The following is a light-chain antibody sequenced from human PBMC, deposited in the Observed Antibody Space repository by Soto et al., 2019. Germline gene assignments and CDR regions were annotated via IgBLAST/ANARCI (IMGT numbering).Light chain of an antibody. Sequence: EIVMTQSPGPRSLSPGERATISCRASQVIGSRYLAWYHQKSGQAPRLLIYGASSRATGIPDRFSGSGSGTDFTLTISRLEPEDFGVYYCQQFGSSIPHTFGQGTKLEIK. CDR3: QQFGSSIPHT. CDR1: QVIGSRY. V-gene: IGKV3-20*01. J-gene: IGKJ2*01. CDR2: GAS.